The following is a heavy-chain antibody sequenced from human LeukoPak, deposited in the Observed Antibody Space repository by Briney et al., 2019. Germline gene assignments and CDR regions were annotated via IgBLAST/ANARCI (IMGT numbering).Heavy chain of an antibody. CDR2: ISSSSSYI. CDR1: GFTFSSYS. Sequence: PGGSLRLSCAASGFTFSSYSMNWVRQAPGKGLEWVSSISSSSSYIYYADSVKGRFTISRDNAKNSLYLQMNSLRAEDTAVYYCARGIAVAGGYYYYGIDVWGQGTTVTVSS. CDR3: ARGIAVAGGYYYYGIDV. D-gene: IGHD6-19*01. V-gene: IGHV3-21*01. J-gene: IGHJ6*02.